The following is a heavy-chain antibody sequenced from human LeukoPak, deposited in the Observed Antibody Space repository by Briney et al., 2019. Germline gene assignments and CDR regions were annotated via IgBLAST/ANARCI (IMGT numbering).Heavy chain of an antibody. D-gene: IGHD1-7*01. CDR3: ARLITGTTTAFDI. J-gene: IGHJ3*02. Sequence: PSETLSLXCSVSGGSISGYYWTWIRQPAGKGLECIGRVYTSGSTHYNPSLKTRLTMSVDTSKNQFSLKLSSVTAADTAVYYCARLITGTTTAFDIWGQGTMVTVSS. V-gene: IGHV4-4*07. CDR1: GGSISGYY. CDR2: VYTSGST.